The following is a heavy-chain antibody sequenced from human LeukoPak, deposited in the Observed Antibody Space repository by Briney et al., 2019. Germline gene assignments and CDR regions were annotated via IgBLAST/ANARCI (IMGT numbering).Heavy chain of an antibody. CDR2: IIPIFGTA. Sequence: SVKVSCKASGGTFSSYAISWVRQAPGQGLEWMGGIIPIFGTANYAQKFQGRVTITADESTSTAYMELSSLRSEDSAVYYCASSTTYYYDSSGYYYFDYWGQGTLVTVSS. V-gene: IGHV1-69*13. CDR3: ASSTTYYYDSSGYYYFDY. CDR1: GGTFSSYA. J-gene: IGHJ4*02. D-gene: IGHD3-22*01.